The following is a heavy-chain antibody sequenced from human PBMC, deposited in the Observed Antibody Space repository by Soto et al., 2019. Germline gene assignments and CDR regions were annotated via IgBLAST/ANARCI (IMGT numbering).Heavy chain of an antibody. D-gene: IGHD1-1*01. V-gene: IGHV4-31*03. Sequence: SETLSLTCTVSGGSISSGGYYWSWIRQPPGKGLEWIGYIYYSGSTYYNPSLKSRVTIAVDTSKNQFSLKLSSVTAADTAAYSCASGDRELERQDVFDPWGQGTLVTVSS. CDR3: ASGDRELERQDVFDP. CDR2: IYYSGST. J-gene: IGHJ5*02. CDR1: GGSISSGGYY.